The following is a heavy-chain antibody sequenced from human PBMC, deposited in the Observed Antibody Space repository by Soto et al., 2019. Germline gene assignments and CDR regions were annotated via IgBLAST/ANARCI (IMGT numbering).Heavy chain of an antibody. V-gene: IGHV3-33*01. CDR1: GFTFSSYG. CDR2: IWYDGSNK. CDR3: AGWNLDY. J-gene: IGHJ4*02. D-gene: IGHD1-1*01. Sequence: QVQLVESGGGVVQPGRSLRLSCAASGFTFSSYGMHWVRQAPGKGLEWVAVIWYDGSNKYYADSVKGRFTISRDNSKNTLYLQMNSLRAEDAAVYYWAGWNLDYWGQGTLVTVSS.